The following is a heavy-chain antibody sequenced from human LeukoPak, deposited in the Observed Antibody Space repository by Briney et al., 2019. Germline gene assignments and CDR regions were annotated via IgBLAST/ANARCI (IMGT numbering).Heavy chain of an antibody. CDR2: IYYSGRT. CDR3: ARSKDILTGYCFDY. J-gene: IGHJ4*02. V-gene: IGHV4-59*01. D-gene: IGHD3-9*01. Sequence: PSETLSLTCTVSGGSISSYYWSWNRQPQGKGLEWIGYIYYSGRTNYNPSLKSRVTISVYTPKNQFSVKLSSVTPADTAVYYCARSKDILTGYCFDYWGQGTLVTVSS. CDR1: GGSISSYY.